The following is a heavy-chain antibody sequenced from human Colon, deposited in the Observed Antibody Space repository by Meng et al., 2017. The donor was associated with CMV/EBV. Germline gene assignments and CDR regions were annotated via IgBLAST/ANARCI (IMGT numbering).Heavy chain of an antibody. CDR3: AKNLFVPPAIMSVFAPNDY. CDR1: GFSFTSAW. Sequence: GESLKISCAASGFSFTSAWMTWVRQAPGKGLEWVAVINSTGDERYYADSVKGRFIVSRDNAKNTLFLQMNGLGAEDTATYYCAKNLFVPPAIMSVFAPNDYWGQGTLVTVSS. V-gene: IGHV3-23*01. J-gene: IGHJ4*02. D-gene: IGHD5/OR15-5a*01. CDR2: INSTGDER.